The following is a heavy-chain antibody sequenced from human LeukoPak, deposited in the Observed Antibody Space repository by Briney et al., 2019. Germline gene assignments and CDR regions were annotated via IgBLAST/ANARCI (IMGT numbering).Heavy chain of an antibody. CDR2: IKSKTDGGTT. V-gene: IGHV3-15*01. J-gene: IGHJ3*02. CDR1: AFTVNYAW. Sequence: GGSLRLSCAVSAFTVNYAWMSWVRQAPGKGLEWVGRIKSKTDGGTTDYAAPVKGRFTISRDDSKNTLYLEMNSLKTEDTAVYYCTSYNTRDAFHIWGQGTMVTVSP. CDR3: TSYNTRDAFHI. D-gene: IGHD1-14*01.